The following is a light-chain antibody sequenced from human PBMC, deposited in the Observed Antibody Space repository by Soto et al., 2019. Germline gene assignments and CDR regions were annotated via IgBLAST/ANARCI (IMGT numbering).Light chain of an antibody. CDR2: EVT. CDR3: CSFAGSKIWV. J-gene: IGLJ3*02. V-gene: IGLV2-8*01. Sequence: QSVLTQPPSASGSPGQSVTISCTGTSSDVGGYNYVSWYQHHPGKAPKLMIYEVTQRPSGVPDRFSGSKSGNTASLTVSGLQAEEEADYYCCSFAGSKIWVFGGGTKLTVL. CDR1: SSDVGGYNY.